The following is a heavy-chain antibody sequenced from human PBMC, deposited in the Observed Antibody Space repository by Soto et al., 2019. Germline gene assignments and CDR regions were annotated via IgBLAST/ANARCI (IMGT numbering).Heavy chain of an antibody. D-gene: IGHD3-3*01. V-gene: IGHV1-69*06. Sequence: SVKVSCKASGGTFSSYAISWVRQAPGQGLEWMGGIIPIFGTANYAQKFQGRVTITADKSTSTAYMELSSLRSEDTAVYYCARDSITIFGVVISHYYGMDVWGQGTTVTAP. J-gene: IGHJ6*02. CDR1: GGTFSSYA. CDR2: IIPIFGTA. CDR3: ARDSITIFGVVISHYYGMDV.